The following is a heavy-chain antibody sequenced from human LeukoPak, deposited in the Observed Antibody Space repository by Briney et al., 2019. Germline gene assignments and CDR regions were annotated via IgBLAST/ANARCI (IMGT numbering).Heavy chain of an antibody. J-gene: IGHJ6*02. CDR2: ISGSGGST. V-gene: IGHV3-23*01. D-gene: IGHD6-19*01. Sequence: PGGSLRLSCAASGFTFSSYAMSWVRQAPGKGLEWVSAISGSGGSTYYADSVKGRFTISRDNSKNTPYLQMNSLRAEDTAVYYCARDPGIAVAHYPYYYYYGMDVWGQGTTVTVSS. CDR3: ARDPGIAVAHYPYYYYYGMDV. CDR1: GFTFSSYA.